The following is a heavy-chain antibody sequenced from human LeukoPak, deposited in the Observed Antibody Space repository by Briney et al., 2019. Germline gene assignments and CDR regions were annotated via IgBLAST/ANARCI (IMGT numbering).Heavy chain of an antibody. V-gene: IGHV1-46*03. CDR2: INPRAGNT. Sequence: ASVKVSCKTSGYTFPSYYIHWVRQAPGQGLEWMARINPRAGNTNYAPKFQGRVTLTRDTSTATVYMELSSLNSKDTAVYYCARDTGWDFMSSVDYWGQGTLVTVSS. CDR3: ARDTGWDFMSSVDY. D-gene: IGHD5/OR15-5a*01. CDR1: GYTFPSYY. J-gene: IGHJ4*02.